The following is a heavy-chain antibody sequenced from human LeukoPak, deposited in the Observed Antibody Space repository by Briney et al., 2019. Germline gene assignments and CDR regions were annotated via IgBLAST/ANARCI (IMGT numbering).Heavy chain of an antibody. D-gene: IGHD5-12*01. J-gene: IGHJ4*02. V-gene: IGHV3-30-3*01. CDR1: GFTFSSYA. CDR3: ARDTGYSGYDYGY. CDR2: TSYDGSNK. Sequence: PGRSLRLSCAASGFTFSSYAMHWVRQAPGKGLEWVAVTSYDGSNKYNADSVKGRFTISRDNSKNTLYMEMNSLRAEDTAVYYCARDTGYSGYDYGYWGQGTLVTVSS.